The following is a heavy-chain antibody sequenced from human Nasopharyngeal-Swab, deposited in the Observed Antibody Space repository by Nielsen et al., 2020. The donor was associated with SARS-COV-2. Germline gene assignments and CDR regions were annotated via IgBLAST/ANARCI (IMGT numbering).Heavy chain of an antibody. CDR2: ISGSSSRI. CDR1: GFTFNSYS. V-gene: IGHV3-21*01. CDR3: ARDYYDSSGEEEYGVYFDY. Sequence: GESLKISCAASGFTFNSYSMNWVRQAPGKGLEWVSSISGSSSRIYYADSVKGRFTISRDCAKNSLYLQMNSLRAEDTAVYYCARDYYDSSGEEEYGVYFDYWGQGTLVTVSS. J-gene: IGHJ4*02. D-gene: IGHD3-22*01.